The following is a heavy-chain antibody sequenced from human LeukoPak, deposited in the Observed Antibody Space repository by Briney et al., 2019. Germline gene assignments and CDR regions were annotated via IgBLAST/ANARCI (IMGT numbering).Heavy chain of an antibody. CDR1: GGSISSSSYY. J-gene: IGHJ1*01. CDR3: ATEYKTTTGGNLYFQH. CDR2: INHSGST. Sequence: SETLSLTCTVSGGSISSSSYYWSWIRQPPGKGLEWIGEINHSGSTNYNPSLKSRVTISVDTSKNQFSLKLSSVTAADTAVYYCATEYKTTTGGNLYFQHWGQGTLVTVSS. V-gene: IGHV4-39*07. D-gene: IGHD1-14*01.